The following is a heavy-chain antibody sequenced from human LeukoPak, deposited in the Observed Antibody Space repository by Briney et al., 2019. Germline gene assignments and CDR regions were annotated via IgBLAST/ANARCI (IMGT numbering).Heavy chain of an antibody. CDR3: AKADYYDSSGYSY. CDR1: GFTFSSYA. Sequence: GGSLRLSCAASGFTFSSYAMSWVRQAPGKGLGWVSAISGSGGSTYYADSVKGRFTISRDNSKNTLYLQMNSLRAEDTAVYYCAKADYYDSSGYSYWGQGTLVTVSS. J-gene: IGHJ4*02. CDR2: ISGSGGST. V-gene: IGHV3-23*01. D-gene: IGHD3-22*01.